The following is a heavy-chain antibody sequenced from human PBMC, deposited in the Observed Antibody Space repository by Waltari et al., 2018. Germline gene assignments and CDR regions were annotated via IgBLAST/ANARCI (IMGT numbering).Heavy chain of an antibody. Sequence: EVQLLESGADLVQPGGSLKLSCAASGFTFSSHAMSWVRQAPGKGMASVSGFSTVGCNTYYADSVRGRFTISRDNSKNTLYLEMNNLRIEDTAVYYCAKDNRGPRNGLLDSWGQGTLVTVSS. CDR1: GFTFSSHA. V-gene: IGHV3-23*01. D-gene: IGHD1-1*01. J-gene: IGHJ4*02. CDR3: AKDNRGPRNGLLDS. CDR2: FSTVGCNT.